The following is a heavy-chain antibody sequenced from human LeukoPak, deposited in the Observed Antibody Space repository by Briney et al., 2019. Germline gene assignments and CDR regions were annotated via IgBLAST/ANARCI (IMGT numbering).Heavy chain of an antibody. J-gene: IGHJ4*02. CDR2: ISSSSSYI. CDR1: GFTFSIYS. Sequence: GGSLRLSCAASGFTFSIYSMNWVRQAPGKGLEWVSSISSSSSYIYYADSVKGRFTISRDNAKNSLYLQMNSLRAEDTAVYYCARWSNYYDSSGPPDYWGQGTLVTVSS. V-gene: IGHV3-21*01. D-gene: IGHD3-22*01. CDR3: ARWSNYYDSSGPPDY.